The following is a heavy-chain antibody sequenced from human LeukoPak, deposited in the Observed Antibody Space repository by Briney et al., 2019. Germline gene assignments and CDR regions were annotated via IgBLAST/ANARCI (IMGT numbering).Heavy chain of an antibody. V-gene: IGHV5-51*01. D-gene: IGHD3-3*01. CDR3: ARSPFYYFDY. J-gene: IGHJ4*02. CDR2: IHPGDSDT. Sequence: GESLKISCKGSGYIFSSYWIGWVRQMPGTGLELMGIIHPGDSDTRYSPSFQGQVTISVDKSISTAYLQWSSLRASDTDMFYCARSPFYYFDYWGLGTLVTVSS. CDR1: GYIFSSYW.